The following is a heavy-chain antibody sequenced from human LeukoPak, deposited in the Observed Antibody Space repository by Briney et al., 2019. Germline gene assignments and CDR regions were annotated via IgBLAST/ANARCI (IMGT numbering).Heavy chain of an antibody. D-gene: IGHD3-10*01. CDR3: ARGELGSGSYYNGFDY. CDR1: GGSFSGYY. Sequence: SETLSLTCAVYGGSFSGYYWSWIRQPPGKGLEWIGEINHSGSTNHNPSLKSRVTISVDTSKNQFSLKLSSVTAADTAVYYCARGELGSGSYYNGFDYWGQGTLVTVSS. CDR2: INHSGST. V-gene: IGHV4-34*01. J-gene: IGHJ4*02.